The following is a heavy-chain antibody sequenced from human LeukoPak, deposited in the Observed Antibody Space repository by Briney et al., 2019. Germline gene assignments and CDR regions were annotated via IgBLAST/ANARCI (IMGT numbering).Heavy chain of an antibody. V-gene: IGHV4-59*02. CDR1: GFTVSSNY. D-gene: IGHD1-26*01. CDR2: IYYRGST. Sequence: TGGSLRLSCAASGFTVSSNYMSWVRQAPGKGLEWIGNIYYRGSTYYNPSLKSRVTISVDTSKKQFSLKLSSVTAADTAVYYCARLPSIVGASFDYWGQGTLVTVSS. J-gene: IGHJ4*02. CDR3: ARLPSIVGASFDY.